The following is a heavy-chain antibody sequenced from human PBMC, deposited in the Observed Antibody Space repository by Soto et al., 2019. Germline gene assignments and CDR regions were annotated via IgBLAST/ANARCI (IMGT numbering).Heavy chain of an antibody. D-gene: IGHD3-3*01. J-gene: IGHJ6*04. CDR2: INHSGST. Sequence: PSETLSLTCSVYGGSFSDYYWGWIRQPPGKGLAWIGEINHSGSTNYNPSLKSRVTISVHTSKNQFSLKLSSVTAADTAVYYCARARKGSGSDYYYHYGMDVWGKGTTVTVSS. CDR3: ARARKGSGSDYYYHYGMDV. V-gene: IGHV4-34*01. CDR1: GGSFSDYY.